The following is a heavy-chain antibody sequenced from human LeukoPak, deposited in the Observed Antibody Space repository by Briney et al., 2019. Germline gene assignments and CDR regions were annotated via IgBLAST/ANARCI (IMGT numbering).Heavy chain of an antibody. CDR1: GGTFSSCA. D-gene: IGHD6-19*01. CDR3: ARENSSGWYYFDY. J-gene: IGHJ4*02. Sequence: SVKVSCKASGGTFSSCAISWVRQAPGQGLEWMGGIIPIFGTANYAQKFQGRVTITADESTSTAYMELSSLRSEDTAVYYCARENSSGWYYFDYWGQGTLVTVSS. V-gene: IGHV1-69*13. CDR2: IIPIFGTA.